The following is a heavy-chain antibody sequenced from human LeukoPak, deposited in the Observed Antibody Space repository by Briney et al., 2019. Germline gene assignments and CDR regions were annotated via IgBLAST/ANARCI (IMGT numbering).Heavy chain of an antibody. CDR2: ITPIFGTA. CDR3: ARGLRHSRSWGLGLY. V-gene: IGHV1-69*05. D-gene: IGHD6-13*01. J-gene: IGHJ4*02. Sequence: ASVKVSCKAFGYTFTSNYMHWVRQAPGQGLEWMGGITPIFGTANYAQEFQGRVTITTDKSTSTAYMELSSLRSEDTAVYYCARGLRHSRSWGLGLYWGQGTLVTVSS. CDR1: GYTFTSNY.